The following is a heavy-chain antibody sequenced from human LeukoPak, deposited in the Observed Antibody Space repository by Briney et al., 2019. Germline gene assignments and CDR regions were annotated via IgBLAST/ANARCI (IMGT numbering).Heavy chain of an antibody. D-gene: IGHD4-23*01. CDR2: IRSKAYGGAT. CDR3: TRVLPGYGGNSDLVY. CDR1: GFIFSNAW. Sequence: GGSLRLSCSASGFIFSNAWMIWVRQAPGKGLEWVGFIRSKAYGGATEYAASVKGRFTISRDDSKSIAYLQMNSLKTEDTAVYYCTRVLPGYGGNSDLVYWGQGTLVTVSS. J-gene: IGHJ4*02. V-gene: IGHV3-49*04.